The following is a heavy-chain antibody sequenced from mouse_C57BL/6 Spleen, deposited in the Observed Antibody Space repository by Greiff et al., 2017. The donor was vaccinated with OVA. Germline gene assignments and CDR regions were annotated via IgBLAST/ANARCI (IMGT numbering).Heavy chain of an antibody. J-gene: IGHJ1*03. V-gene: IGHV3-6*01. Sequence: DVKLQESGPGLVKPSQSLSLTCSVTGYSITSGYYWNWIRQFPGNNLEWMGYISYDGSNNYNPSLKNRISITRDTSKHQFFLKLNSVTTEDTATYYCARDRYFDVWGTGTTVTVSS. CDR2: ISYDGSN. CDR1: GYSITSGYY. CDR3: ARDRYFDV.